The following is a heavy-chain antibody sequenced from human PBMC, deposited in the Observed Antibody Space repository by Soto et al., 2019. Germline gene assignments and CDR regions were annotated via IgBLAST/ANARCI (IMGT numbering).Heavy chain of an antibody. CDR1: GGSFRGYY. Sequence: QVQLQLWGAGLLKPSETLSLTCAVYGGSFRGYYWSGIRQPPGKGLEWIGAINHSGSTNYNPSLKNRVTTSVDTCKNQFSLKLSSGTAADTAGYYCARGRRKLGYCSSTSCPHWFDPWGQGTLVTVSS. V-gene: IGHV4-34*01. D-gene: IGHD2-2*01. CDR3: ARGRRKLGYCSSTSCPHWFDP. CDR2: INHSGST. J-gene: IGHJ5*02.